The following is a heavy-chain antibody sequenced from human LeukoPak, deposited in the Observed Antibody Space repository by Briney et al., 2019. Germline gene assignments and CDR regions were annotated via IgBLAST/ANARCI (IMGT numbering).Heavy chain of an antibody. J-gene: IGHJ6*02. CDR1: GFTFSSYA. V-gene: IGHV3-23*01. CDR2: ISGSGGGT. D-gene: IGHD3-22*01. CDR3: AKQFYYDSSGYYYHHYYGMDV. Sequence: GGSLRLSCAASGFTFSSYAMSWVRQAPGKGLEWVSAISGSGGGTYYADSVKGRFTISRDNSKNTLYLQMNSLRAEDTAVYYCAKQFYYDSSGYYYHHYYGMDVWGQGTTVTVSS.